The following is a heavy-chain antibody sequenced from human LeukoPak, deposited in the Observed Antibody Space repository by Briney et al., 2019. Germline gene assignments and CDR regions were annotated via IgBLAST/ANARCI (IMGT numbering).Heavy chain of an antibody. V-gene: IGHV3-9*01. CDR3: ARLSANDLGLYFPDYFDY. CDR1: GFTFDDYA. D-gene: IGHD2/OR15-2a*01. Sequence: GGSRRLSCAASGFTFDDYAMHWVRQAPGKGLEWVSGISWNSGSIGYADSVKGRFTISRDNAKNSLYLQMNSLRAEDTAVYYCARLSANDLGLYFPDYFDYWGQGTLVTVSS. J-gene: IGHJ4*02. CDR2: ISWNSGSI.